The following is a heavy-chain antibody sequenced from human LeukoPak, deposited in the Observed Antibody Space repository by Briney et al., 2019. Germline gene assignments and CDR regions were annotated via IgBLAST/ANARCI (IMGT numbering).Heavy chain of an antibody. CDR3: ARGGGSYYFDY. V-gene: IGHV5-51*01. D-gene: IGHD3-10*01. J-gene: IGHJ4*02. Sequence: GESLQISCQGSGYSFTSYWIGWVRQMPGRGLDWMGIIYPADSDTRYSPSFQGQVTISADKSINTAYLQWSSLKASDTAIYYCARGGGSYYFDYWGQGTLVTVSS. CDR2: IYPADSDT. CDR1: GYSFTSYW.